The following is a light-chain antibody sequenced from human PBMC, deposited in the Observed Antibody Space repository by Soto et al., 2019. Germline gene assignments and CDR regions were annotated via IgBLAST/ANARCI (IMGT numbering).Light chain of an antibody. V-gene: IGKV4-1*01. CDR3: QQYESTPPT. CDR2: WAS. CDR1: QSVLYSSNNKNY. J-gene: IGKJ2*01. Sequence: DIVMTQSPDSLAVSLGVRATINCKSSQSVLYSSNNKNYLAWYQQRPGQPPKLLIYWASTRESGVPDRFSGSGSGTDFTLTITSLQAEDVAVYHCQQYESTPPTFGQGTKLEIK.